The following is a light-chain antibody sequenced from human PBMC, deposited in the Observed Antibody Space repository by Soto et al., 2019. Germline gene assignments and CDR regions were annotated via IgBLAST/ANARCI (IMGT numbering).Light chain of an antibody. CDR2: EVS. J-gene: IGLJ2*01. Sequence: QSVLTQPASVSGSPGQSITISCTGTSSDVGGYKYVSWYQQHPGKAPKVMIYEVSNRPSGVSNRFSGSKSGNTASLTISGLQAEDEADYYCSSYSSSITVVFGGGTKLDRP. V-gene: IGLV2-14*01. CDR3: SSYSSSITVV. CDR1: SSDVGGYKY.